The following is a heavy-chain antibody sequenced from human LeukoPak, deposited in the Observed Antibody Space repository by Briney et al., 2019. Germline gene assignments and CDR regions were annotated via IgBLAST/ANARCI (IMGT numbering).Heavy chain of an antibody. CDR1: GFTFSSYS. D-gene: IGHD6-19*01. CDR2: ISRSSSYI. CDR3: ARLAVAGPFDY. J-gene: IGHJ4*02. V-gene: IGHV3-21*01. Sequence: GGSLRLSCAASGFTFSSYSMNWVRQAPGKGLEWVSSISRSSSYIYYADSVKGRFTISRDNAKNSLYLQMNSLRAEDTAVYYCARLAVAGPFDYWGQGTLVTVSS.